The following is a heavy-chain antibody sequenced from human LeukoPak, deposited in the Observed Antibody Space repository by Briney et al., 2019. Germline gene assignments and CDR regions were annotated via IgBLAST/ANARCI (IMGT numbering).Heavy chain of an antibody. V-gene: IGHV3-9*01. CDR3: AKDSPPGYCSGVSCCSDHQYFGMDV. Sequence: PGGSLRLSCAASGFTFHDYAMHWVRQAPGKGLEWVSGISWNSGSIGYSDSVKGRFTISRGNAKNSLYLQMNGLRAEDTALYYCAKDSPPGYCSGVSCCSDHQYFGMDVWGQGTTVTVSS. J-gene: IGHJ6*02. CDR2: ISWNSGSI. D-gene: IGHD2-15*01. CDR1: GFTFHDYA.